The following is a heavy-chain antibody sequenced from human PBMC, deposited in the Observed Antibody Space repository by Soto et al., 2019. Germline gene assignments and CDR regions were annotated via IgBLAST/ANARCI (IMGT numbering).Heavy chain of an antibody. Sequence: EVQLVESGGGLVQPGRSLRLSCAASGFTVSSNYMSWVRQAPGKGLEWVSVIYGDGRTYYADSVKGRFTISRDNSKNTVYLQMNSLRAEDVAVYYCARRKAVTGSSYFDSWGQGTLVTVSS. CDR1: GFTVSSNY. D-gene: IGHD6-19*01. J-gene: IGHJ4*02. V-gene: IGHV3-66*01. CDR3: ARRKAVTGSSYFDS. CDR2: IYGDGRT.